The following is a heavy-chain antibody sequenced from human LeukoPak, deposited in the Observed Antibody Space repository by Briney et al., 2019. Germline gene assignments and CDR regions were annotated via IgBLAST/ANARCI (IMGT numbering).Heavy chain of an antibody. Sequence: SVKVSCKASGGTFSSYAISWVRQAPGQGLEWMGRIIPILGIANYAQKLQGRVTMTTDTSTSTAYMELRSLRSDDTAVYYCAREDFWSGYPMDYWGQGTLVTVSS. CDR2: IIPILGIA. J-gene: IGHJ4*02. CDR1: GGTFSSYA. CDR3: AREDFWSGYPMDY. D-gene: IGHD3-3*01. V-gene: IGHV1-69*04.